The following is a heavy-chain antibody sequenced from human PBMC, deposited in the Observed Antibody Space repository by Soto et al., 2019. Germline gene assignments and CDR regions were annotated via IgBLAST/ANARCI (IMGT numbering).Heavy chain of an antibody. CDR3: AKADGAGSGLYYGMDV. J-gene: IGHJ6*02. V-gene: IGHV3-23*01. Sequence: PGVSLRLSCAASGFTFNNYAMNWVRQAPGKGLEWVSALSGSGGSTYYADSVKGRFTISRDNSKNTLYLQMNSLRAEDTAVYYCAKADGAGSGLYYGMDVWGQGTTVTVSS. CDR1: GFTFNNYA. D-gene: IGHD2-15*01. CDR2: LSGSGGST.